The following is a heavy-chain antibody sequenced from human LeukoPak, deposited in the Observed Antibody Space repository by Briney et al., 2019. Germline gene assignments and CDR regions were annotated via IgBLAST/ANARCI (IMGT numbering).Heavy chain of an antibody. CDR2: INDSACGK. CDR3: ARDLLKYGDRSGAFDS. CDR1: GFTLSNYG. D-gene: IGHD4-17*01. Sequence: GGSVRVSCPASGFTLSNYGMRWVRQAPGKGLDWVASINDSACGKNYGASVKGRFTISRDNSKNTLYLEMNSLRAEDTAVCYCARDLLKYGDRSGAFDSW. V-gene: IGHV3-23*01. J-gene: IGHJ3*02.